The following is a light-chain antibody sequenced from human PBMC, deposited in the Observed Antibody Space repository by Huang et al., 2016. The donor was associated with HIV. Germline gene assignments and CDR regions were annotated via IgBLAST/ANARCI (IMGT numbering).Light chain of an antibody. V-gene: IGKV4-1*01. CDR1: QSLLYSLNNKNY. CDR2: WAS. CDR3: QQYYQNPQT. Sequence: DIVMTQSPDSLSVSPGERATIDCKSSQSLLYSLNNKNYLDWFQQKPGRPPKLLLYWASTRESGIPERFSGSGSGTDFTLTINNLQPEDVATYYCQQYYQNPQTFGQGT. J-gene: IGKJ5*01.